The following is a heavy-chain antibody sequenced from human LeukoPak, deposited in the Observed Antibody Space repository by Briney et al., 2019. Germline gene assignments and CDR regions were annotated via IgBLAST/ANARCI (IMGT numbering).Heavy chain of an antibody. CDR3: ARPPNHSGNYY. V-gene: IGHV3-30*04. Sequence: GRSLRLSCAASGFTFSSYAMHWVRQAPGKGLEWVAVISYDGSNKYYADSVRGRFTVSRDGAKTSLFLQMNSLRDDDTAVYYCARPPNHSGNYYWGQGTLVTVSS. D-gene: IGHD5-12*01. J-gene: IGHJ4*02. CDR2: ISYDGSNK. CDR1: GFTFSSYA.